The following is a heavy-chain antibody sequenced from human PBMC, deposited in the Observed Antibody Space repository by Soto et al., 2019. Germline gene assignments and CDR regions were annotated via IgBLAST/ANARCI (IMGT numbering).Heavy chain of an antibody. CDR2: ISSTSSDI. V-gene: IGHV3-21*02. D-gene: IGHD6-13*01. J-gene: IGHJ6*02. Sequence: EVQLVESGGGLVKPGRSLRLSCAASGFTFSSYTMTWVRQAPGKGLEWVSSISSTSSDIYYVNSVKGRFTISRDNAKNLMYLQMNSLRGEDTAVYFCARGDYRSTSCLDYYSYHGLDVWGQGTTVTVSS. CDR3: ARGDYRSTSCLDYYSYHGLDV. CDR1: GFTFSSYT.